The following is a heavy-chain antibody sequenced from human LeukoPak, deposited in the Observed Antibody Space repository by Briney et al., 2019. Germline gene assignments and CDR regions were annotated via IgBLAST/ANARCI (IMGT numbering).Heavy chain of an antibody. D-gene: IGHD2-15*01. CDR1: GFTFSSYS. CDR2: ISSSSTI. V-gene: IGHV3-48*02. J-gene: IGHJ4*02. Sequence: PGGSLRLSCAASGFTFSSYSMNWVRQAPGKGLEWVSYISSSSTIYYADSVKGRFTISRDNAKNSLYLQMNSLRDEDTAVYYCARNNRYCSGGSCPDTLDYWGQGTLVTVSS. CDR3: ARNNRYCSGGSCPDTLDY.